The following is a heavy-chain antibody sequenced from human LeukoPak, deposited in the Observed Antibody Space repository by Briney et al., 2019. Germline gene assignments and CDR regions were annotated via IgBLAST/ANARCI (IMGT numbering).Heavy chain of an antibody. Sequence: PGGSLRLSCAASGFTFSSYSMNWVRQAPGKGLELVSYISGSSSTIYYADSVKGRFTISRDNAKNSLYLQMNRLRAEDTAVYYCARQRAGFTVTTSDYWGQGTLVTVSS. CDR2: ISGSSSTI. CDR3: ARQRAGFTVTTSDY. CDR1: GFTFSSYS. V-gene: IGHV3-48*01. J-gene: IGHJ4*02. D-gene: IGHD4-17*01.